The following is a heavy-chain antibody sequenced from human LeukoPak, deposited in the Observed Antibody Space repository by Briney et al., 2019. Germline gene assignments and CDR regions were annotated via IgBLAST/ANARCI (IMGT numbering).Heavy chain of an antibody. J-gene: IGHJ4*02. CDR1: GFTLSSYA. CDR2: ISYDGSNK. Sequence: PGRSLRLSCAASGFTLSSYAMHWVRQAPGKGLEWVAVISYDGSNKYYADSVKGRFTISRDNSKNTLYLQMNSLRAEDTAVYYCARNYYGSGHFDYWGQGTLVTVSS. CDR3: ARNYYGSGHFDY. D-gene: IGHD3-10*01. V-gene: IGHV3-30*04.